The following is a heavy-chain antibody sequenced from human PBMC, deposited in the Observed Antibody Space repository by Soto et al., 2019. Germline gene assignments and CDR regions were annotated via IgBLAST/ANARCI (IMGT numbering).Heavy chain of an antibody. CDR1: GFTCSSYG. CDR3: AKDSVLMVYVPLDAFDI. CDR2: ISYDGSNK. J-gene: IGHJ3*02. D-gene: IGHD2-8*01. Sequence: GGSLRLSWAASGFTCSSYGRHWVRQAPGKGLEWVAVISYDGSNKYYADSVKGRFTISRDNSKNTLYLQMNSLRAEDTAVYYCAKDSVLMVYVPLDAFDIWGQGTMVTVSS. V-gene: IGHV3-30*18.